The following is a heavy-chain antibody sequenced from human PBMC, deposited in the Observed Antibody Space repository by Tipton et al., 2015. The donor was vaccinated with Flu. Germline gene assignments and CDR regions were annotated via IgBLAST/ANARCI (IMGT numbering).Heavy chain of an antibody. CDR2: IYYSGSI. D-gene: IGHD3-16*01. V-gene: IGHV4-59*11. CDR1: GGSISSHY. Sequence: LRLSCTVSGGSISSHYWSWIRQPPGKGLEWIGYIYYSGSISYNPSLKSRVTISVDTSKNQFSLKLSSVTAADTAVYYCAREWGYAFEIWGQGTMVTVSS. CDR3: AREWGYAFEI. J-gene: IGHJ3*02.